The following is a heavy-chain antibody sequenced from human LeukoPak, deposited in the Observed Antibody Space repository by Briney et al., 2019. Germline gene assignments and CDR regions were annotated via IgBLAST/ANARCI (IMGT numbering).Heavy chain of an antibody. Sequence: SETLSLTCTVSGDSISDYYWNWIRQPPGKGLEWIGYIYYSGSTNYSPSLKSRVTISVDTSKNQFSLKLSSVTAADTAVYYCARGGRSPFDYWGQGTLVTVSS. CDR3: ARGGRSPFDY. V-gene: IGHV4-59*08. CDR2: IYYSGST. CDR1: GDSISDYY. J-gene: IGHJ4*02. D-gene: IGHD1-26*01.